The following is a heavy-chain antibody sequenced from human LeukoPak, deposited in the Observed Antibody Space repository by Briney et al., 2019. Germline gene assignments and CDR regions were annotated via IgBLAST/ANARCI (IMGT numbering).Heavy chain of an antibody. CDR2: IYYSGST. Sequence: SETLSLTCTVSGGSLSSYYWSWIRQPPGKGLEWIGYIYYSGSTNYNPSLKSRVTISVDTSKNQFSLKLSSVTAADTAVYYCARVGRGNFWSGYYEHGLDVWGQGTTVTVSS. J-gene: IGHJ6*02. V-gene: IGHV4-59*01. CDR3: ARVGRGNFWSGYYEHGLDV. CDR1: GGSLSSYY. D-gene: IGHD3-3*01.